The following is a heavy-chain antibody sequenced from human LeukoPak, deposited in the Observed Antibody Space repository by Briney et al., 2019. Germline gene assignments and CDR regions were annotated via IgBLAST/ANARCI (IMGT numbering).Heavy chain of an antibody. CDR3: ASLQNVPSYYYYYVMDV. CDR1: GFTFSNYC. Sequence: HPGGSLRLSCAASGFTFSNYCMHWVRQAPGKGLVWVSRINSDGSTTNYADSVKGRFTISRDNAKNTLFLQMNSLRAEDTAVYYCASLQNVPSYYYYYVMDVWGQGTTVTVSS. D-gene: IGHD2/OR15-2a*01. CDR2: INSDGSTT. J-gene: IGHJ6*02. V-gene: IGHV3-74*01.